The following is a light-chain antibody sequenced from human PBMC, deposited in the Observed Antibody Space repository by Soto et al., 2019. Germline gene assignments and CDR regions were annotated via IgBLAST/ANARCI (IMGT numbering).Light chain of an antibody. V-gene: IGKV1-5*03. CDR1: QTISTW. CDR2: KAS. CDR3: QQYNNYPLT. Sequence: DIQMTQSPSTLSASVGDRVTITCRDRQTISTWLAWYQQKPGKAPKLLIYKASSLEGGVPSRFGGSGSGTLFNITISSLHPDDFATYYCQQYNNYPLTFGGGTTVDIK. J-gene: IGKJ4*01.